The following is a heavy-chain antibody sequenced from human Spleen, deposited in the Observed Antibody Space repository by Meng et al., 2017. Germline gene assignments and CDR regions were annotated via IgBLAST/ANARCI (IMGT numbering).Heavy chain of an antibody. J-gene: IGHJ6*02. Sequence: GSLRLSCAVYGWSFSGYYWSWIRQPPGKGLEWIGEINHSGSTNYNPSLKSRVTISVDTYKNQFSLELSSVTTADTAVYYCARGRGESYYDFWSGYYTQTGDYGMDVWGQGTTVTVSS. CDR2: INHSGST. V-gene: IGHV4-34*01. CDR3: ARGRGESYYDFWSGYYTQTGDYGMDV. D-gene: IGHD3-3*01. CDR1: GWSFSGYY.